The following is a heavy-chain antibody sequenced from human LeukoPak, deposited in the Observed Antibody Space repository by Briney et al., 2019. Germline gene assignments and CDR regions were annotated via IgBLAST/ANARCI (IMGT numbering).Heavy chain of an antibody. D-gene: IGHD3-22*01. CDR1: GFTFSSYA. CDR2: ISGSGGST. V-gene: IGHV3-23*01. J-gene: IGHJ4*02. CDR3: AENYYDSSGYYFDY. Sequence: GGSLRLSCAASGFTFSSYAMTWVRQAPGKGLEWVSAISGSGGSTFYADSVKGRFTISRDNSKSTLYLQMSSLRAEDTAVYYCAENYYDSSGYYFDYWGQGTLVTVSS.